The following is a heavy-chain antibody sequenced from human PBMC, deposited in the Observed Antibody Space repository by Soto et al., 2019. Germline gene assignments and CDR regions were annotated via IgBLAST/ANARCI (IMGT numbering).Heavy chain of an antibody. D-gene: IGHD2-2*01. CDR2: ISGSGGST. CDR3: ATPEGYCSSTSCYGRFDY. CDR1: GFTFSSYA. Sequence: GGSLRLSCAASGFTFSSYAMSWVRQAPGKGLEWVSAISGSGGSTYYADSVKGRFTISRDNSKNTLYLQMNSLRAEDTAVYYCATPEGYCSSTSCYGRFDYWGQGTLVTVSS. V-gene: IGHV3-23*01. J-gene: IGHJ4*02.